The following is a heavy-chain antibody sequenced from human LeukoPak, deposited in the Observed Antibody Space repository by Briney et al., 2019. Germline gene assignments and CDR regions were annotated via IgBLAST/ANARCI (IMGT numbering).Heavy chain of an antibody. CDR3: AKNQRRLDY. V-gene: IGHV3-7*01. J-gene: IGHJ4*02. Sequence: GGSLRLSCAASGFTFSSYAMTWVRQAPGKGLELVANIKQDGSEKYYVDSVKGRFTISRDNAKNSLYLQMNSLRAEDTAVYYCAKNQRRLDYWGQGTLVTVSS. CDR1: GFTFSSYA. D-gene: IGHD1-14*01. CDR2: IKQDGSEK.